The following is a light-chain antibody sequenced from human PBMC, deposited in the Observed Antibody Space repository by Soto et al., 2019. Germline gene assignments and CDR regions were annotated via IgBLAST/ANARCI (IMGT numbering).Light chain of an antibody. CDR3: QQYNDYSGM. Sequence: DIQITHSPSPLAASCGDRGTITCRASQSIRSLLAWYQQKPGKAPKVPIYDASSLGSGVPSRFSGSGSGTEFTLPISSLQPDDFATYYCQQYNDYSGMFGQGTKVDIK. J-gene: IGKJ1*01. V-gene: IGKV1-5*01. CDR1: QSIRSL. CDR2: DAS.